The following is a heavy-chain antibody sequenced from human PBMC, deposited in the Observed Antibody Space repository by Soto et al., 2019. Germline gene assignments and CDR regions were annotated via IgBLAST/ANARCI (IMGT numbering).Heavy chain of an antibody. V-gene: IGHV3-64D*06. Sequence: GGSLRLSCSASGFTFSSYAMHWVRQAPGKGLEYVSAISSNGGSTYYADSVKGRFTISRDNSKNTLYLQMSSLRAEDTAVYYCVKSDEGSSGWYGYYYYGMDVWGQGTTVTVSS. CDR3: VKSDEGSSGWYGYYYYGMDV. CDR1: GFTFSSYA. CDR2: ISSNGGST. J-gene: IGHJ6*02. D-gene: IGHD6-19*01.